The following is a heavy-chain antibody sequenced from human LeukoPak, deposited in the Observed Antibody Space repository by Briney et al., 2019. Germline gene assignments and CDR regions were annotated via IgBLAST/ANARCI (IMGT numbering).Heavy chain of an antibody. CDR1: GGSFSAYY. Sequence: SETLSLTCAVYGGSFSAYYWTWIRQPPGKGLEWIGEINHSGSSNYNSSLRSRVTISVDTSYKQFSLRLSSVTAADTAVYYCARPAWAAGTNDYWGQGTLVTVSS. V-gene: IGHV4-34*01. D-gene: IGHD1-7*01. J-gene: IGHJ4*02. CDR2: INHSGSS. CDR3: ARPAWAAGTNDY.